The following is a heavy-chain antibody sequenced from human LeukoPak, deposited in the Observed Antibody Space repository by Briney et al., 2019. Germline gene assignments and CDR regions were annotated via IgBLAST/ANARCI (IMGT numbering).Heavy chain of an antibody. CDR3: ARGSGHDPFDC. Sequence: GASVTVSCKASGYTFTGYYMHWVRQAPGQGLDWMGWIRTYNGHTNYAQKLRGRVTMTTDTSTSTAYMELRTLRSDDTAVYYCARGSGHDPFDCWGQGTLVTVSS. J-gene: IGHJ4*02. V-gene: IGHV1-18*04. CDR1: GYTFTGYY. CDR2: IRTYNGHT. D-gene: IGHD6-25*01.